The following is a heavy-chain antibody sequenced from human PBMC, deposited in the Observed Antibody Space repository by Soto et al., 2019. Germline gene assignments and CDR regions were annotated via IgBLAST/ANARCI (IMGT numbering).Heavy chain of an antibody. CDR2: ISGYNGNT. J-gene: IGHJ3*02. Sequence: QIQLVQSGAEVKKPEASVKVSCKASGYMFSHYGINWVRQAPGQGLEWVAWISGYNGNTNYAQKFQGRVTMIMDSSTNTAYMELRSLTSDDTAVYYCARDLLPMTGTANDAFDIWGQGTMVTVSS. D-gene: IGHD1-1*01. CDR3: ARDLLPMTGTANDAFDI. CDR1: GYMFSHYG. V-gene: IGHV1-18*04.